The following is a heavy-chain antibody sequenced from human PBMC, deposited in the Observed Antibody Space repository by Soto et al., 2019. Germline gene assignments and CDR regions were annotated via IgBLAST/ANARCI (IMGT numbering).Heavy chain of an antibody. V-gene: IGHV2-5*02. CDR3: AHRRGVNWFDP. CDR1: GFSLSTSGVG. Sequence: QITLKESGPTLVKPTQTLTLTCTFSGFSLSTSGVGVGWIRQPPGKALEWLALIYWDDDKRYSPSLNSRLTITKDPSKHQVVLTMTNMDPVDTATYYCAHRRGVNWFDPWGQGTLVTVSS. CDR2: IYWDDDK. J-gene: IGHJ5*02.